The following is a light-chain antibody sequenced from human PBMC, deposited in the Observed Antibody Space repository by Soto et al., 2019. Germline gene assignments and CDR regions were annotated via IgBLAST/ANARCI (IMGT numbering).Light chain of an antibody. CDR2: DVS. Sequence: SVLTQPASVSGSPGQSITISCTGTSSDVGGYNYVSWYQHHPGKAPKLMIYDVSNRPSGISNRFSGPKSGNTACLTISGLQPEDEGDYYCSSYTTSNTRQIVFGTGTKVTVL. CDR1: SSDVGGYNY. J-gene: IGLJ1*01. CDR3: SSYTTSNTRQIV. V-gene: IGLV2-14*03.